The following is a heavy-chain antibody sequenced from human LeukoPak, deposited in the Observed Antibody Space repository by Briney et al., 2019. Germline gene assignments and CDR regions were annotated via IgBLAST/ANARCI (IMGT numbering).Heavy chain of an antibody. CDR1: GFTFRSYT. V-gene: IGHV3-23*01. Sequence: GSLRLSCAASGFTFRSYTMNWVRQAPGKGLEWVSSITLSGGSTFYADSVRGRFTISRDNSKNTLYLQMNSLGAEDTAVYYCAKRGNPAVGHHYLDVWGEGTTVSVSS. J-gene: IGHJ6*03. D-gene: IGHD2-2*01. CDR3: AKRGNPAVGHHYLDV. CDR2: ITLSGGST.